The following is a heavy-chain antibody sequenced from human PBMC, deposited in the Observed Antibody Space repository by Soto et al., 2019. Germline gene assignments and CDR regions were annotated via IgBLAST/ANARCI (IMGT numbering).Heavy chain of an antibody. CDR1: GFTFSSYG. V-gene: IGHV3-33*01. Sequence: GGSLRLSCAASGFTFSSYGMHWVRQAPGKGLEWVAVIWYDGSNKYYADSVKGRFTISRDNSKNTLYLQMNSLRAEDTAVYYCATSLNRSSSITDWGQGTLVPSPQ. J-gene: IGHJ4*02. CDR3: ATSLNRSSSITD. D-gene: IGHD5-12*01. CDR2: IWYDGSNK.